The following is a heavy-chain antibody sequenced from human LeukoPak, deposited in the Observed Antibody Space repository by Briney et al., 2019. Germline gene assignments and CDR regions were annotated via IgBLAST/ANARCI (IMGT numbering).Heavy chain of an antibody. J-gene: IGHJ4*02. Sequence: PSESLSLTCAVYGGSLSHYYWSWIRQSPGKALEWIGEVNHRGTSNYNPSLNSRVIISVDTSKNQIFLKVNSVTAADTAVYYCAGEWLAQSYFDYWGQGTLVTVSS. V-gene: IGHV4-34*01. CDR1: GGSLSHYY. D-gene: IGHD6-19*01. CDR2: VNHRGTS. CDR3: AGEWLAQSYFDY.